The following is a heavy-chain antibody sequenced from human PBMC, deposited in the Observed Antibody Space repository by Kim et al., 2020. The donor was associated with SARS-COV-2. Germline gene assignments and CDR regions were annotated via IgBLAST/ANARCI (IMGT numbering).Heavy chain of an antibody. CDR2: ITSSGSTI. V-gene: IGHV3-48*03. D-gene: IGHD1-26*01. Sequence: GGSLRLSCAACGFTFSGFEMNWVRQAPGKGLEWVSYITSSGSTIYYADSVKGRFTISRDNAKNSLYLQMNSLRAEDTAVYYCARIRATIVGHVWLDYWG. CDR3: ARIRATIVGHVWLDY. J-gene: IGHJ4*01. CDR1: GFTFSGFE.